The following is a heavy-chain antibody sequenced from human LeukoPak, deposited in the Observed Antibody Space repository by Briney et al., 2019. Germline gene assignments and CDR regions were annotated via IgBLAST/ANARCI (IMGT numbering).Heavy chain of an antibody. V-gene: IGHV4-39*01. CDR2: IYYSGST. Sequence: SETLSLTCTVSGGSISSSSFYWGWIRQPPGKGLEWIGSIYYSGSTYYNPSPKSRVTLSVDTSKNQFSLKLSSVTAADTAVYYCAVYYYDSSGYYTLFDYWGQGALVTVSS. D-gene: IGHD3-22*01. CDR3: AVYYYDSSGYYTLFDY. CDR1: GGSISSSSFY. J-gene: IGHJ4*02.